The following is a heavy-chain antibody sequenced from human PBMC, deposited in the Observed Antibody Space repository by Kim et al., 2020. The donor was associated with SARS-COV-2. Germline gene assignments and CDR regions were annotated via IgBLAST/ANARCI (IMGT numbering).Heavy chain of an antibody. Sequence: SETLSLTCTVSGGSISSYYWSWIRQPPGKGLEWIGYIYYSGSTNYNPSLKSRVTISVDTSKNQFSLKLSSVTAADTAVYYCARGSRSSWYPLIDYWGQGTLVTVSS. CDR1: GGSISSYY. D-gene: IGHD6-13*01. CDR2: IYYSGST. V-gene: IGHV4-59*01. J-gene: IGHJ4*02. CDR3: ARGSRSSWYPLIDY.